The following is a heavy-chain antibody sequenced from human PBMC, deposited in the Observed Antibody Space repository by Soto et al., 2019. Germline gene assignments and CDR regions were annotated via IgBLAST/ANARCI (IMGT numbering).Heavy chain of an antibody. CDR1: GYTFTRYD. J-gene: IGHJ4*02. V-gene: IGHV1-8*01. D-gene: IGHD2-15*01. CDR3: ATELLVVVVAASEPNTFDY. CDR2: MNPNSGNT. Sequence: GASVKVSCKASGYTFTRYDINWGRQATGQGLEWMGWMNPNSGNTGYAQKFQGRVTMTRNTSISTAYMELSSLRSEDTAVYYCATELLVVVVAASEPNTFDYWGQGTLVTVSS.